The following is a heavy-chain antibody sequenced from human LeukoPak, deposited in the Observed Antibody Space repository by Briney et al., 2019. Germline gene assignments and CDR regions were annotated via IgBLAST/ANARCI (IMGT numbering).Heavy chain of an antibody. V-gene: IGHV4-34*01. J-gene: IGHJ5*02. D-gene: IGHD4-11*01. CDR1: GGSFSGYY. CDR2: INHSGST. Sequence: SETLSLTCAVYGGSFSGYYWSWIRQPPGKGLEWIGEINHSGSTNYNPSLKSRVTISVETSKNQFSLKLSSVTAADTAVYYCARGYYDYSNWFDPWGQGTLVTVSS. CDR3: ARGYYDYSNWFDP.